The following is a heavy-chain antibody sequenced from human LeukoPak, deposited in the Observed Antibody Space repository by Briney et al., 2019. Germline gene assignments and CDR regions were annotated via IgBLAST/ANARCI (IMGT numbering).Heavy chain of an antibody. CDR3: AKEVLNYEIPYWYFDL. CDR2: MSGSEDYI. Sequence: GGSLRLSCAASGFTFSTYTMSWVRQAPGKGLEWVSAMSGSEDYIYYADSVKGRFTISRDNSKNTLYLQMNSLRAEDTAVYHCAKEVLNYEIPYWYFDLWGRGTLVTVSS. J-gene: IGHJ2*01. D-gene: IGHD3-9*01. CDR1: GFTFSTYT. V-gene: IGHV3-23*01.